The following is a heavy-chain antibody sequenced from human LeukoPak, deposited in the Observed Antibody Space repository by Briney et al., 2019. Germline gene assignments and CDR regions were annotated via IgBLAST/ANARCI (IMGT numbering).Heavy chain of an antibody. CDR2: IYTSGST. CDR3: ARERAAGNPSHFDY. V-gene: IGHV4-4*07. Sequence: SETLSLTCTVSGGSLSSYYWSWIRQPAGKGLEWIGRIYTSGSTNYNPSLKSRVTISLDTSKHQFSLKMNSMTAADTAVYYCARERAAGNPSHFDYWGQGSLVTVSS. D-gene: IGHD6-13*01. CDR1: GGSLSSYY. J-gene: IGHJ4*02.